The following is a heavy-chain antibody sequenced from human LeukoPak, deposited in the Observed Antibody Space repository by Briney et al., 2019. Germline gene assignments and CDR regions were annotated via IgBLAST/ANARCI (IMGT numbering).Heavy chain of an antibody. CDR3: AREAGIAVAGKRTNWFDP. Sequence: SETLSLTCTVSGGSISILYWSWIRQPPGKGLEWIGYIYYSGSTNYNPSLKSRVTISVDTSKNQFSLKLSSVTAADTAVYYCAREAGIAVAGKRTNWFDPWGQGTLVTVSS. J-gene: IGHJ5*02. D-gene: IGHD6-19*01. V-gene: IGHV4-59*11. CDR1: GGSISILY. CDR2: IYYSGST.